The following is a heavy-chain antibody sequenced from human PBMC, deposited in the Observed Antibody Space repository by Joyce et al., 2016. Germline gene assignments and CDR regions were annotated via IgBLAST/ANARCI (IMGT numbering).Heavy chain of an antibody. CDR1: GDSVSSNSVA. Sequence: QVQLQQSGPGLVKPSQTLSLACAISGDSVSSNSVAWHWIRQSPSRGLEWLGRTYYRSKWYFDYGVSVKSRIPIIPDTSKSQFSLQLTSVSPEDTAVYYCARGRIYSFDFWGQGTLVTVSS. J-gene: IGHJ4*02. CDR2: TYYRSKWYF. D-gene: IGHD1-26*01. CDR3: ARGRIYSFDF. V-gene: IGHV6-1*01.